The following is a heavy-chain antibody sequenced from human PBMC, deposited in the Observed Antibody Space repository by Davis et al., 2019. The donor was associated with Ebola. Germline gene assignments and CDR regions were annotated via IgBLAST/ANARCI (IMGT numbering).Heavy chain of an antibody. Sequence: ASVKVSCKASGDILNSYAMTWVRQAPGQGLEWMGWINTSTGNPTYAQGFTGRFVFSLDTSVSTSYLQITSLKADDTAVYFCASSGAHYYIMDVWGQGTTVTVSS. V-gene: IGHV7-4-1*02. CDR1: GDILNSYA. CDR2: INTSTGNP. D-gene: IGHD6-19*01. J-gene: IGHJ6*02. CDR3: ASSGAHYYIMDV.